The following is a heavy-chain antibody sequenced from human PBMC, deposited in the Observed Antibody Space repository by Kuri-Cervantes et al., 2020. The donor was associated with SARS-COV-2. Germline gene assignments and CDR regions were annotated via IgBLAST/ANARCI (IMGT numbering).Heavy chain of an antibody. V-gene: IGHV4-59*01. Sequence: SETLSLTCTVSGGSIGSYWWTWIRQPPGKGLEWIGYRHYNGRPNYNPSLKSRVTISLDTSKNQLSLNLRSVTAADTAVYYCARYSEWGGWHFDLWGRGTLVTVSS. CDR2: RHYNGRP. D-gene: IGHD3-3*01. CDR3: ARYSEWGGWHFDL. CDR1: GGSIGSYW. J-gene: IGHJ2*01.